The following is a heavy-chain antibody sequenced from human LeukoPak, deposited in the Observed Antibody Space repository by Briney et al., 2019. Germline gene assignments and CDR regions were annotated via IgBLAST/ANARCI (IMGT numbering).Heavy chain of an antibody. V-gene: IGHV3-23*01. J-gene: IGHJ4*02. CDR1: GFTFSTFV. D-gene: IGHD1-7*01. Sequence: GGSLRLSCAASGFTFSTFVMIWVRQGPGKGLEWVSSIGESGGNTYYADSVKGRFTISRDNSKNTLYLQMNSLRDEDTAVYYCAKGRLRELNDCWGQGTLVTASS. CDR3: AKGRLRELNDC. CDR2: IGESGGNT.